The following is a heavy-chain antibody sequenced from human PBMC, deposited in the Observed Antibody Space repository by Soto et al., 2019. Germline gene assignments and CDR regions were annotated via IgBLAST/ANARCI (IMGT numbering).Heavy chain of an antibody. D-gene: IGHD4-4*01. CDR3: GRDQRYVRRGYSDY. J-gene: IGHJ4*02. CDR2: IGDSSSYT. V-gene: IGHV3-21*01. CDR1: GFSFSSHS. Sequence: EVQLVDSGGGLVKPGGSLRLSCEASGFSFSSHSMNWVRQAPGKGLEWVASIGDSSSYTYYADSVKGRFTISRDNAKNSLYLQMNGLRAADTAVYYCGRDQRYVRRGYSDYWSQGTLVAVSS.